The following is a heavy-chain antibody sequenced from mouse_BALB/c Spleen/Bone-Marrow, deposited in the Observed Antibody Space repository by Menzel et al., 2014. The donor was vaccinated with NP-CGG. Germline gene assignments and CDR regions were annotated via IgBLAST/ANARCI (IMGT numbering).Heavy chain of an antibody. CDR3: TRSTGSSTSWFAY. CDR1: GYTFSSYW. Sequence: QVQLQQSGAELIKPGASVKISCKATGYTFSSYWIEWVKQRPGHGLEWIGEILPGSGSTDYNERFKGKATFAADTSSNTAYMQLRSQTSENSAVYYCTRSTGSSTSWFAYWGQGTLVSVSP. J-gene: IGHJ3*01. CDR2: ILPGSGST. V-gene: IGHV1-9*01. D-gene: IGHD1-1*01.